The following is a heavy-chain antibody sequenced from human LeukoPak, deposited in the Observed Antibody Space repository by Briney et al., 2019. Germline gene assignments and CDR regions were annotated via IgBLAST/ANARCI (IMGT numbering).Heavy chain of an antibody. CDR3: ARGPQNLGYCSGGSCYLLCYFDY. CDR2: INHSGST. CDR1: GGSFSGYY. J-gene: IGHJ4*02. V-gene: IGHV4-34*01. Sequence: PSETLSLTCAVYGGSFSGYYWSWIRQPPGKGLEWIGEINHSGSTNYNPSLKSRVTISVDTSKNQFSLKLSSVTAADTAVYYCARGPQNLGYCSGGSCYLLCYFDYWGQGTLVTVSS. D-gene: IGHD2-15*01.